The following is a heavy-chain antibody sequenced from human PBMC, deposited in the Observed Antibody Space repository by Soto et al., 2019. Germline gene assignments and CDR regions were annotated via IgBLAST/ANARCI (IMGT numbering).Heavy chain of an antibody. Sequence: GGSLRLSCAASGFTFSSYGMHWVRQAPGKGLEWVAVISYDGSNKYYADSVKGRFTISRDNSKNTLYLQMNSLRAEDTAVYYCAKAVVVAATQYNWFDPWGQGTLVTVSS. V-gene: IGHV3-30*18. CDR1: GFTFSSYG. CDR2: ISYDGSNK. CDR3: AKAVVVAATQYNWFDP. D-gene: IGHD2-15*01. J-gene: IGHJ5*02.